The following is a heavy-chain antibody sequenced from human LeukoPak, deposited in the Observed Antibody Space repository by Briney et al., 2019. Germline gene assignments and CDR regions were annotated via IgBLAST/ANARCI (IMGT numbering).Heavy chain of an antibody. CDR1: GYTFLSYD. V-gene: IGHV1-8*01. J-gene: IGHJ3*02. Sequence: ASVKVSRKASGYTFLSYDINWVRPATGRGREGMGWMNLKRGNTGYAQKLQGRVTMPRNTYISTAYMELTSLRSEDAAVYYCARGPRVWYYAFDIWGQGTMVTVSS. D-gene: IGHD6-19*01. CDR3: ARGPRVWYYAFDI. CDR2: MNLKRGNT.